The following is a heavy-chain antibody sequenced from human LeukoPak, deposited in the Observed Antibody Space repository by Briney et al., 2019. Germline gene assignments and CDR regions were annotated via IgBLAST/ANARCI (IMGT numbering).Heavy chain of an antibody. CDR1: GFTFSWYW. J-gene: IGHJ4*02. D-gene: IGHD3-16*02. V-gene: IGHV3-7*01. CDR3: AFGGVIAWYFDY. Sequence: GGPLRLSCVASGFTFSWYWMSWVRQAPGKGLEWVANMKQDGRDSHYVDSVKGRFTISRDYAKKSVYLEMNSLRAEDTAVYYCAFGGVIAWYFDYWGQGTLVTVSS. CDR2: MKQDGRDS.